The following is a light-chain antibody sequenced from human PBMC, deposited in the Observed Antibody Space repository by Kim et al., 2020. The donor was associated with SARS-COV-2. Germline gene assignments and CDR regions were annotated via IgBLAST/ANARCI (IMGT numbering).Light chain of an antibody. CDR2: EVF. V-gene: IGLV2-8*01. J-gene: IGLJ2*01. CDR3: SSYTGYNNPRVV. CDR1: SSDVGGYNY. Sequence: SVTISCPGTSSDVGGYNYVSWYQQHPGKAPKLMIYEVFKRPSGVPDRFSGSKSGNTASLTVSGLQAEDEADYYCSSYTGYNNPRVVLGGGTQLTVL.